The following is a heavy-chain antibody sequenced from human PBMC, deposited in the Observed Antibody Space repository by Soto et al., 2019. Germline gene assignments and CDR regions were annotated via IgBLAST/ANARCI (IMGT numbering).Heavy chain of an antibody. CDR1: GGSFSGYY. V-gene: IGHV4-34*01. Sequence: PSETLSLTCAVYGGSFSGYYWSWIRQPPGKGLEWIGEINHSGSTNYNPSLKSRVTISVDTSKNQFSLKLSSVTAAATAVYYCATDSSSYYYYYYMDVWGKGTTVTVSS. CDR3: ATDSSSYYYYYYMDV. CDR2: INHSGST. J-gene: IGHJ6*03. D-gene: IGHD6-6*01.